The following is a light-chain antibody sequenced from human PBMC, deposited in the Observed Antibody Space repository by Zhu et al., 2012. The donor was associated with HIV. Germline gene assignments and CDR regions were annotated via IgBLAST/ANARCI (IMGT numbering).Light chain of an antibody. J-gene: IGKJ4*01. CDR1: QGIANY. Sequence: AIRMTQSPSSLSASTGDRVTITCRASQGIANYLAWYHQKPGKAPKLLIYAASILQSGVPSRFSGSGSGTEFTLTISSLQPEDFATYYCQHLTIYPTFGGGSKVEMK. V-gene: IGKV1-8*01. CDR3: QHLTIYPT. CDR2: AAS.